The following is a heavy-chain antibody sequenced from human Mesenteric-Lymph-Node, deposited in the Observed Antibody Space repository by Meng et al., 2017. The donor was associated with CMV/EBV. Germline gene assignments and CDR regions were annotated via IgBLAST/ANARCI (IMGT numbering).Heavy chain of an antibody. CDR1: GFTINSNY. V-gene: IGHV4-30-4*08. Sequence: LRLSCAASGFTINSNYMSWIRQPPGKGLEWIGYIYYSGSTYYNPSLKSRVTISRDTSKNQFSLNLSSVTAADTAVYYCAREGTYCSSTNCLPNYWGQGTLVTVSS. J-gene: IGHJ4*02. D-gene: IGHD2-2*01. CDR3: AREGTYCSSTNCLPNY. CDR2: IYYSGST.